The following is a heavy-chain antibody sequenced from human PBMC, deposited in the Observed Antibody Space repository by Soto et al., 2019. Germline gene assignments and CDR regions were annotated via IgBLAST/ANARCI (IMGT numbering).Heavy chain of an antibody. CDR3: ARGDDHVYYYYGMDA. Sequence: PGESLKISCKVSGYSFTSYWIGWVRQMPGKGLEWMGIIYPGDSDTRYSPSFQGQVTISADKSISTAYLQWSSLKASDTAMYYCARGDDHVYYYYGMDAWGQRTTVTVSS. CDR2: IYPGDSDT. V-gene: IGHV5-51*01. J-gene: IGHJ6*02. CDR1: GYSFTSYW.